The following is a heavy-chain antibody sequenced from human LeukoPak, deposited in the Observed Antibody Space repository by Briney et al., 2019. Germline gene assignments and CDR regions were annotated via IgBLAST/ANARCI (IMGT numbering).Heavy chain of an antibody. CDR3: AKDRDVYSAFDS. Sequence: GGSLRRSXAASGFTFSSYTMSWVRQSPGKGLEWVSAISGSGFETFYADSVKGRFTISRDNSNDTLYLQMNSLGADDTAIYYCAKDRDVYSAFDSWGQGTLVTVSS. CDR1: GFTFSSYT. V-gene: IGHV3-23*01. D-gene: IGHD3-16*01. CDR2: ISGSGFET. J-gene: IGHJ4*02.